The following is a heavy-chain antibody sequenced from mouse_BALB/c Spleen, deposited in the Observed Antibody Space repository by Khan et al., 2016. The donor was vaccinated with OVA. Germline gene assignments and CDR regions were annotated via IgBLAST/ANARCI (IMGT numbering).Heavy chain of an antibody. CDR1: GFTFSTFV. V-gene: IGHV5-9-1*01. CDR2: ISSAGTYT. D-gene: IGHD2-1*01. J-gene: IGHJ3*01. CDR3: TNGNYGWFAY. Sequence: EVELVESGGGLVKPGGSPKLSCSASGFTFSTFVMSWVRQTPEKRLEWVATISSAGTYTYYSDSVKGRFTISRDNANNTLYLQMNSLRSEDTAMYYCTNGNYGWFAYWGQGTLVTVSA.